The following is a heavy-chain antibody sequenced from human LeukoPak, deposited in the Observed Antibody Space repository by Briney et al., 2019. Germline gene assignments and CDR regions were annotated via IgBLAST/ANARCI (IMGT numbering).Heavy chain of an antibody. CDR3: ATSDYYDSGRGGVSPSDH. CDR1: GFTFSQSC. CDR2: IIQDGSGK. V-gene: IGHV3-7*01. Sequence: GGSLRLSCAASGFTFSQSCMTWVRQAPGKGLEWVAEIIQDGSGKYYGDSVKGRFTISRDNAKNSLYLQMNSLRAEDTAVYYCATSDYYDSGRGGVSPSDHWGQGTLVTVSS. D-gene: IGHD3-10*01. J-gene: IGHJ4*02.